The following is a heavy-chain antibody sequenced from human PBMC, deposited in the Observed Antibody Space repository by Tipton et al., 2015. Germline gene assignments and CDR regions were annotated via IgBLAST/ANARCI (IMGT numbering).Heavy chain of an antibody. CDR3: AKDFRSRYFWYFDL. CDR1: GFTFASYS. J-gene: IGHJ2*01. V-gene: IGHV3-23*01. CDR2: ISGSGGST. D-gene: IGHD3-3*01. Sequence: SLRLSCAASGFTFASYSMNWVRQAPGKGLEWVSGISGSGGSTYYVDSVKGRLTISRDNSKNTLYLQMSSLRAEDTAVYYCAKDFRSRYFWYFDLWGRGTLVTVSS.